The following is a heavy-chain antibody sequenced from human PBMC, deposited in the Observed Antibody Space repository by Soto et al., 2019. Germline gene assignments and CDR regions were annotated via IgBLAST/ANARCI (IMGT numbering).Heavy chain of an antibody. CDR1: GGSISSYY. CDR2: IYYSGST. J-gene: IGHJ4*02. V-gene: IGHV4-59*01. D-gene: IGHD6-6*01. Sequence: SLTCTVSGGSISSYYWSWIRQPPGKGLVWIGYIYYSGSTNYNPSLKSRVTISVDTSKNQFSLKLSSVTAADTAVYYCASSSSRIAALPEYWGQGTLVTVSS. CDR3: ASSSSRIAALPEY.